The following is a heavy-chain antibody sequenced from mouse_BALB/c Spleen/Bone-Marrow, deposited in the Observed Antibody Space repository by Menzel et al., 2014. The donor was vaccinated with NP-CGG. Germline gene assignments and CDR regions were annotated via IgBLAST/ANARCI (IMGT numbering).Heavy chain of an antibody. J-gene: IGHJ2*01. CDR3: ARRTTGVAPFDY. V-gene: IGHV1-54*01. D-gene: IGHD1-1*01. CDR1: GYAFTNYL. CDR2: INPGSRST. Sequence: VQLQQSGAELARPGTSVKVSCNASGYAFTNYLIEWVKQRPGQGLEWIGVINPGSRSTNYNEKFKGKATLTADKSSSTAYMQLSSLTSDDSAVYFCARRTTGVAPFDYWGQGTTLTVSS.